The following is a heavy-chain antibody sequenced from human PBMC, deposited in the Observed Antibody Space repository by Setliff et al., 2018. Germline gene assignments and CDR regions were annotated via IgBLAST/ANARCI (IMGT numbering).Heavy chain of an antibody. CDR2: IYTSWST. V-gene: IGHV4-61*09. D-gene: IGHD3-3*01. CDR3: ARMSGFQYIDV. CDR1: GGSVSSDSHY. J-gene: IGHJ6*03. Sequence: SETLSLTCTVSGGSVSSDSHYWGWIRQPAGKGLEWIGHIYTSWSTNYNPSLKSRVTISVDTSKNQFSLKLSSVTAADTAVYYCARMSGFQYIDVWDKGTTVTVSS.